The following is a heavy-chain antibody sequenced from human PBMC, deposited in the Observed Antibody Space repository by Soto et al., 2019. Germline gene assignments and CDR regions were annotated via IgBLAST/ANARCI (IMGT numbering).Heavy chain of an antibody. Sequence: PSETLSLTCTVSGGSINSGDYSWTWIRQPPGKGLEWIGEIYHSGSTNYNPSLKSRVTISVDKSKNQFSLKLSSVTAADTAVYYCARDPAGSPTRGGLIHYYGMDVWGQGTTVTVAS. D-gene: IGHD6-19*01. CDR2: IYHSGST. CDR3: ARDPAGSPTRGGLIHYYGMDV. J-gene: IGHJ6*02. CDR1: GGSINSGDYS. V-gene: IGHV4-30-2*01.